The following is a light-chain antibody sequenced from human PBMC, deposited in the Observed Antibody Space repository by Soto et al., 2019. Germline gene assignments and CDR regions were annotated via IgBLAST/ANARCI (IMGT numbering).Light chain of an antibody. J-gene: IGKJ1*01. CDR2: GAS. V-gene: IGKV3-20*01. CDR3: QQYGSSPRWT. CDR1: QSVSSSY. Sequence: EIVLTQSPGTLSLSPGERATLSCRASQSVSSSYLAWYQQKPGQAPRLLIYGASSRATGIPDRFSGSGSGTDFTLTISRLEPEDFAVDYCQQYGSSPRWTFGQGTKVDSK.